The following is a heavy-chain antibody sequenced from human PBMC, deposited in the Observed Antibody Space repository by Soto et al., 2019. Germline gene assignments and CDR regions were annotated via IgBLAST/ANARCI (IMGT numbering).Heavy chain of an antibody. V-gene: IGHV4-4*07. Sequence: SETLSLTCTVSGGSSSSYYWSGVRQPAGKGLEWIGRISTTETTNYNPSLKSRVSMSLDTSKSQVSLKLSSVTAADAAVYYCAGNPAAAARGHFGMAFWGQGPTVTLS. CDR3: AGNPAAAARGHFGMAF. J-gene: IGHJ6*02. CDR2: ISTTETT. CDR1: GGSSSSYY. D-gene: IGHD6-13*01.